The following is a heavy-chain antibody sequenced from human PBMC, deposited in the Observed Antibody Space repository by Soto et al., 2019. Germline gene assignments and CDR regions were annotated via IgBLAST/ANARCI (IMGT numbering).Heavy chain of an antibody. Sequence: PSETQSLTCAVYGGSFSGYYWSWIRQPPGKGLEWIGEINHRGSTNYNPSLKSRVTISVDTSKNQFSLKLSSVTAADTAVYYCARPIYGDYGFDYYYYYMDVWGKGTTVTVSS. V-gene: IGHV4-34*01. CDR2: INHRGST. CDR3: ARPIYGDYGFDYYYYYMDV. J-gene: IGHJ6*03. CDR1: GGSFSGYY. D-gene: IGHD4-17*01.